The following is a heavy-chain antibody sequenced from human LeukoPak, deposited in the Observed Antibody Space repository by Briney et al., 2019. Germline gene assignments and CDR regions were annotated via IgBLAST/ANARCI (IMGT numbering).Heavy chain of an antibody. V-gene: IGHV3-21*01. Sequence: PGGSLRLSCAASGFIFSSYSMNWVRQAPGKGLEWVSSISGSSTYIYYADSLKGRFTISRDNAKNSLYLQMNSLRAEDTAVYYCARGLQYSGYDFDYWGQGTLVTVSS. J-gene: IGHJ4*02. CDR3: ARGLQYSGYDFDY. D-gene: IGHD5-12*01. CDR1: GFIFSSYS. CDR2: ISGSSTYI.